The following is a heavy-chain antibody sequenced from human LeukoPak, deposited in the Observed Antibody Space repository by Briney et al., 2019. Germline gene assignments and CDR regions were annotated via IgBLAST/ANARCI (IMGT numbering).Heavy chain of an antibody. CDR2: MWSGGSNK. J-gene: IGHJ4*02. V-gene: IGHV3-33*01. CDR3: ARNSALDY. Sequence: PGGSLRRSCAASGFTFNSYDMLWVRQAPGKGLEWLAIMWSGGSNKYHADYVKGRFTSSRDISKNTLYLQMNSLRAEDTAVYYCARNSALDYWGQGTLVTVSS. D-gene: IGHD2/OR15-2a*01. CDR1: GFTFNSYD.